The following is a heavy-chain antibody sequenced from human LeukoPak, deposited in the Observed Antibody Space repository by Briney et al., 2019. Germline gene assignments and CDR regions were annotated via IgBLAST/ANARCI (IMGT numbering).Heavy chain of an antibody. D-gene: IGHD1-26*01. Sequence: GGSLRLSCAASGFTFSSYAMSWVRQAPGKGLEWVSAISGSGGSTYYADSVKGRFTISRDNSKNTLYLQMNSLRAEDTAVYYCAKDWEGSYGRGGFDYWGQGTLVTVSS. CDR3: AKDWEGSYGRGGFDY. V-gene: IGHV3-23*01. CDR2: ISGSGGST. J-gene: IGHJ4*02. CDR1: GFTFSSYA.